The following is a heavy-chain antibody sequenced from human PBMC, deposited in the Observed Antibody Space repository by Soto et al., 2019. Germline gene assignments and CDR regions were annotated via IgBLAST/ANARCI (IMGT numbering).Heavy chain of an antibody. Sequence: QVQLVESGGGVVQPGRSLRLSCAASGFPFTTYGMHWVREGPGKGLEGVAVISYDGSNKFYADSVKGRFTISRDNSKNTLYLQMSSLRPDDTALYYCVGGQYYFDYRGQGTLVIVSS. V-gene: IGHV3-30*03. CDR1: GFPFTTYG. CDR3: VGGQYYFDY. D-gene: IGHD3-10*01. J-gene: IGHJ4*02. CDR2: ISYDGSNK.